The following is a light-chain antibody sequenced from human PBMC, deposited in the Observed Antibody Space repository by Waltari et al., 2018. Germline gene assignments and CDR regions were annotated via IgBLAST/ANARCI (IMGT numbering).Light chain of an antibody. CDR3: QQYGSSPGT. J-gene: IGKJ1*01. V-gene: IGKV3-20*01. CDR2: GAS. Sequence: EIVLTQSPGTLSSSPGERATLSCRASQSVSSSYLAWYQQKPGQAPRLLLYGASSRATGIPDRFSGSGSGTDFTLTISRLEPEDFAVYYCQQYGSSPGTFGPGTKVEIK. CDR1: QSVSSSY.